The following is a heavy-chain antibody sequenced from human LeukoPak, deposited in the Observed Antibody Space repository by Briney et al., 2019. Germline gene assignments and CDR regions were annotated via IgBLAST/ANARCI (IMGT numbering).Heavy chain of an antibody. V-gene: IGHV3-53*04. CDR2: IYSGGST. Sequence: PGGSLRLSCAASGFTVSSNYMSWVRQAPGKGLEWVSVIYSGGSTYYADSVKGRFTISRHNSKNTLYLQMNSLRAEDTAVYYCASGGEMTHFDYWGQGTLVTVSP. D-gene: IGHD4-17*01. CDR3: ASGGEMTHFDY. J-gene: IGHJ4*02. CDR1: GFTVSSNY.